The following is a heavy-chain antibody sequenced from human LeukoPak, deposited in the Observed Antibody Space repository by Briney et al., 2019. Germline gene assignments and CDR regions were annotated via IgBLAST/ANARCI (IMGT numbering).Heavy chain of an antibody. CDR2: IIPILGIA. CDR3: ARGAPGAAPPGDY. CDR1: GGTFSSYA. V-gene: IGHV1-69*04. Sequence: ASVKVSCKASGGTFSSYAISWVRQALGQGLEWMGRIIPILGIANYAQKFQGRVTITADKSTSTAYMELSSLRSEDTAVYYCARGAPGAAPPGDYWGQGTLVTVSS. J-gene: IGHJ4*02. D-gene: IGHD6-6*01.